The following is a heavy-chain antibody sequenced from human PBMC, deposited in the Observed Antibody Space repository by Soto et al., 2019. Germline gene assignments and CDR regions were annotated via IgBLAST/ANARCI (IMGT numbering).Heavy chain of an antibody. CDR2: IRSKAYGGTT. CDR3: TRRYDFWIRYVFDY. CDR1: GFTFGDYA. Sequence: GSLRLSCTASGFTFGDYAMSWFRQAQGKGLEWVGFIRSKAYGGTTEYAASVKGRFTISRDDSKSIAYLQRNSLKTEDTAVYYSTRRYDFWIRYVFDYWGQGTRVTVSS. J-gene: IGHJ4*02. V-gene: IGHV3-49*03. D-gene: IGHD3-3*01.